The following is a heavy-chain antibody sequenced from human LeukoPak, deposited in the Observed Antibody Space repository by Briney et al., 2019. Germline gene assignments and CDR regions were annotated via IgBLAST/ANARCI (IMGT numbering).Heavy chain of an antibody. J-gene: IGHJ4*02. CDR2: IRYDGNDK. CDR3: ARPFPYSGSFFVDY. V-gene: IGHV3-30*02. Sequence: GGSLRLSCAASGFSFNQYGMHWVRQAPGKGLEGVAFIRYDGNDKHYADSVKGRFTVSRDNSKNTLYLQMSSVRAEDTAVYYCARPFPYSGSFFVDYWGRGTLVTVSS. D-gene: IGHD1-26*01. CDR1: GFSFNQYG.